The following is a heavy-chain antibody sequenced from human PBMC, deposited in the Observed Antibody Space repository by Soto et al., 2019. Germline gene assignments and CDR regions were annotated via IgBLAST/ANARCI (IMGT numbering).Heavy chain of an antibody. J-gene: IGHJ6*03. Sequence: PSETLSLTCAVYSGSFSGYYWSWIRQPPGKGLEWIGEINHSGSTNYNPSLKSRVTISVDTSKNQFSLKLSSVTAADTAVYYCARAQTTVTTKPKKYYMDVWGKGTTVTVSS. CDR1: SGSFSGYY. CDR3: ARAQTTVTTKPKKYYMDV. V-gene: IGHV4-34*01. D-gene: IGHD4-17*01. CDR2: INHSGST.